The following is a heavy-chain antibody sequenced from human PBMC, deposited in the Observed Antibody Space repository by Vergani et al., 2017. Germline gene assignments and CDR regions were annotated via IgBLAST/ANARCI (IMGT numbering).Heavy chain of an antibody. CDR3: AREGYDILTGYYDNWFDP. V-gene: IGHV1-2*02. J-gene: IGHJ5*02. CDR1: RYTFTGYY. Sequence: QVQLVQSGAEVKKPGASVKVSCKASRYTFTGYYMHWVRQAPGQGLEWMGWINPNSGGTNYAQKFQGRVTMTRDTSISTAYMELSRLRSDDTAVYYCAREGYDILTGYYDNWFDPWGQGTLVTVSS. D-gene: IGHD3-9*01. CDR2: INPNSGGT.